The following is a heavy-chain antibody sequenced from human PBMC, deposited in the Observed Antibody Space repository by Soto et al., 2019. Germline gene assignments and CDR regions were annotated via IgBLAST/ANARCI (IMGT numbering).Heavy chain of an antibody. CDR1: GFTFSDYY. J-gene: IGHJ4*02. D-gene: IGHD3-10*01. CDR2: ISSSGSTI. Sequence: GGSLRLSCAASGFTFSDYYMSWIRQAPGKGLEWVSYISSSGSTIYYADSVKGRFTISRDNAKNSLYLQMNSLRAEDTAVYYCATSGHYYGSGSYYNGFDYWGQGTLVTVSS. V-gene: IGHV3-11*01. CDR3: ATSGHYYGSGSYYNGFDY.